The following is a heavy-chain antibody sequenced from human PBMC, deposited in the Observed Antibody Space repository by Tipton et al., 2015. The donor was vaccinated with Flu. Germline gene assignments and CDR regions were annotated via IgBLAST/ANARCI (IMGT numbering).Heavy chain of an antibody. D-gene: IGHD1-1*01. CDR2: IYYSGGT. Sequence: TLSLTCTVSGGSITSYYWSWIRQPPGKGLEWIGYIYYSGGTNYTPSLKSRVTISLDMSKDQFSLKLASVTAADTAVYYCARVWSSFVATASLDYWGRGTLVTVSS. CDR3: ARVWSSFVATASLDY. CDR1: GGSITSYY. V-gene: IGHV4-59*12. J-gene: IGHJ4*02.